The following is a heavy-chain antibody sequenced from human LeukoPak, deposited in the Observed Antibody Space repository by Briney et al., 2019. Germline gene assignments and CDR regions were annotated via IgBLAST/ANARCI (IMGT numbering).Heavy chain of an antibody. D-gene: IGHD6-19*01. J-gene: IGHJ4*02. CDR3: TGDRSSSGWYGRIDY. V-gene: IGHV3-49*04. Sequence: GGSLRLSCTASGFTFGDYSMTWVRQAPGKGLEWVGFIGSKGYGATTEYAASVKGRFTISRDDSKSIAYLQMNSLKTEATAVYYCTGDRSSSGWYGRIDYWGQGTLVTVSS. CDR2: IGSKGYGATT. CDR1: GFTFGDYS.